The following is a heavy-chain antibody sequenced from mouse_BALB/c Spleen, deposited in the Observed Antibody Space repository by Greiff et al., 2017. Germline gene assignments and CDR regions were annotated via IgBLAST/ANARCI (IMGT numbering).Heavy chain of an antibody. J-gene: IGHJ3*01. V-gene: IGHV5-9-4*01. CDR1: GFTFSSYA. CDR2: ISSGGSYT. CDR3: AREGEFAY. Sequence: EVHLVESGGGLVKPGGSLKLSCAASGFTFSSYAMSWVRQSPEKRLEWVAEISSGGSYTYYPDTVTGRFTISRDNAKNTLYLEMSSLRSEDTAMYYCAREGEFAYWGQGTLVTVSA.